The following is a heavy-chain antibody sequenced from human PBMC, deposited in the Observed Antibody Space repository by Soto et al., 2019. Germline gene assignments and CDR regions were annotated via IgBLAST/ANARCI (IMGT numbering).Heavy chain of an antibody. D-gene: IGHD3-3*01. Sequence: QVQLVQSGAEVKRPGASVKVSCKAPGDTFTSYYLNWVRQAPGQGLEWMGVINPHGGSTKYAQKFEVRITMTRDTSRSTVYMELSSLRSDDTAIYYCARSSGGNFGIIIEGSNWFDHWGQGTLVTVSS. CDR3: ARSSGGNFGIIIEGSNWFDH. V-gene: IGHV1-46*01. CDR1: GDTFTSYY. J-gene: IGHJ5*02. CDR2: INPHGGST.